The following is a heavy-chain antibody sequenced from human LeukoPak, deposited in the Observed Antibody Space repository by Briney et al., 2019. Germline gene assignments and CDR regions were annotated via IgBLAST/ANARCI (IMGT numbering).Heavy chain of an antibody. CDR2: IYYSGST. CDR1: GGSISSSSYY. CDR3: ARGLGLRYFDWSPYYFDY. Sequence: SETLSLTCTVSGGSISSSSYYWGWMRQPPGKVLEWIGSIYYSGSTYYNPSLKSRVTISVDTSKNQFSLKLSSVTAADTAVYYCARGLGLRYFDWSPYYFDYWGQGTLVTVSS. J-gene: IGHJ4*02. D-gene: IGHD3-9*01. V-gene: IGHV4-39*07.